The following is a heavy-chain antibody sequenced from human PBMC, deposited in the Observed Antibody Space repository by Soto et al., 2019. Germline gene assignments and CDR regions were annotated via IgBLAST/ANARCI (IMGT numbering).Heavy chain of an antibody. CDR2: IIPIFGTA. Sequence: QVQLVQSGAEVKKPGSSVKVSCKASGGTFSSYAISWVRQAPGQGLEWMGGIIPIFGTANYAQKFQGRVTISADESTSPAYMELSSLRSEDTAVYYCARDSPEYSSSPGRWFDPWGQGTLVTVSS. CDR1: GGTFSSYA. V-gene: IGHV1-69*01. J-gene: IGHJ5*02. CDR3: ARDSPEYSSSPGRWFDP. D-gene: IGHD6-6*01.